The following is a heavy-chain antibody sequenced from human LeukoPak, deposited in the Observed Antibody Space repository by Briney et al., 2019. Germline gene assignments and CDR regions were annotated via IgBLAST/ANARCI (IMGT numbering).Heavy chain of an antibody. V-gene: IGHV3-48*01. D-gene: IGHD3-16*02. CDR3: AKSPQKGYVWGSYRLLGGAFDI. Sequence: PGGSLRLSCAASGFIFSNAWMSWVRQAPGKGLEWISYIDTSGTTTYYADSVKGRFTISRDNSKNTLYLQMNSLRAEDTAVYYCAKSPQKGYVWGSYRLLGGAFDIWGQGTMVTVSS. CDR2: IDTSGTTT. CDR1: GFIFSNAW. J-gene: IGHJ3*02.